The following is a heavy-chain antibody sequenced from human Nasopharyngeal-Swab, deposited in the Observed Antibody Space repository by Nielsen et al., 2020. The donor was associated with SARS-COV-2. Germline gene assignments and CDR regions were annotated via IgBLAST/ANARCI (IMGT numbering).Heavy chain of an antibody. CDR3: AAGYSSSWYRAFDI. D-gene: IGHD6-13*01. CDR2: ISGSGGST. V-gene: IGHV3-23*01. J-gene: IGHJ3*02. Sequence: VRQAPGKGLEWVSAISGSGGSTYYADSVKGRFTISRDNAKNSLYLQMNSLRAEDTAVYYCAAGYSSSWYRAFDIWGQGTMVTVSS.